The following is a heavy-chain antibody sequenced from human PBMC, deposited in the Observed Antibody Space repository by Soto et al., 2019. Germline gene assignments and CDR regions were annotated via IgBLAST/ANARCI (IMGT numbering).Heavy chain of an antibody. CDR3: ARGGGYSNHVRGVDYYYYYGMDV. CDR2: IIPIFGTA. D-gene: IGHD4-4*01. J-gene: IGHJ6*02. CDR1: GGTFSSYA. V-gene: IGHV1-69*01. Sequence: QVQLVQSGAEVKKPGSSVKVSCKASGGTFSSYAISWVRQAPGQGLEWMGGIIPIFGTANYAQKFQGRVTITADESTSTAYMELSSLRSEDTAVYYCARGGGYSNHVRGVDYYYYYGMDVWGQGTTVTVSS.